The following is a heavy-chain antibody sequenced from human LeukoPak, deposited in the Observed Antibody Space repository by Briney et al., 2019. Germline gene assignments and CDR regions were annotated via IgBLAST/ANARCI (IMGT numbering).Heavy chain of an antibody. V-gene: IGHV3-11*01. J-gene: IGHJ4*02. D-gene: IGHD5-18*01. Sequence: GGSLRLSCAASGFTFSDYYMSWIRQTPGKGLEWVSYISSSGTTMEYADSVKGRFTISRDNAKDSLYLQMNSLGAEDTAVYYCAKGHTYGMIWGQGTLVTVSS. CDR2: ISSSGTTM. CDR1: GFTFSDYY. CDR3: AKGHTYGMI.